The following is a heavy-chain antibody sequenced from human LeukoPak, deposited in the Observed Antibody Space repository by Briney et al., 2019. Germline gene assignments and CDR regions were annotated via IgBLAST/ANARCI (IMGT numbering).Heavy chain of an antibody. CDR3: ANGWSPDY. D-gene: IGHD2-15*01. Sequence: PGGSLRLSCAASGFTFSSYAMSWVRQAPGKGLEWVSGISGSGGSTYYADSVKGRFTIFRDNSKNTLYLQMNSLRAEDAAVYHCANGWSPDYWGRGTLVTVS. J-gene: IGHJ4*02. V-gene: IGHV3-23*01. CDR1: GFTFSSYA. CDR2: ISGSGGST.